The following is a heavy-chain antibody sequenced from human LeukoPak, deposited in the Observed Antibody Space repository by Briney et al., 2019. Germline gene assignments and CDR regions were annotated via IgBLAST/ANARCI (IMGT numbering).Heavy chain of an antibody. CDR1: GFTFSSYA. V-gene: IGHV3-30-3*01. CDR3: ARDWVE. D-gene: IGHD2-15*01. CDR2: ISYDGSNK. J-gene: IGHJ4*02. Sequence: GRSLRLSCAASGFTFSSYAMHWVRQAPGKGLEWVAVISYDGSNKYYADSVKGRFTISRDNSKNTLYLQMNSLRAEDTAVYYCARDWVEWGQGTLVTVSS.